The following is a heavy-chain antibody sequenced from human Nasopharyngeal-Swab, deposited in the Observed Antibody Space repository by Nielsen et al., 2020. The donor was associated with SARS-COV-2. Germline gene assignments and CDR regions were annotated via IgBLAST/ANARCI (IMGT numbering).Heavy chain of an antibody. CDR3: ARDDGQLGDS. Sequence: GESLKISCAASGFTFSSYGMHWVRQAPGKGLEWVAVISYDGSNKYYADSVKGRFTISRDNSKNTLDLQMNSLRPEDTAVYYCARDDGQLGDSWGQGTLVTVSS. D-gene: IGHD6-6*01. CDR2: ISYDGSNK. V-gene: IGHV3-30*03. J-gene: IGHJ4*02. CDR1: GFTFSSYG.